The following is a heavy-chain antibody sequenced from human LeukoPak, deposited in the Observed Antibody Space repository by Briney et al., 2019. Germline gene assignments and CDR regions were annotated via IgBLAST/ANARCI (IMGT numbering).Heavy chain of an antibody. CDR3: ARAVTGVHWYFDL. CDR1: GGSISSGGYY. V-gene: IGHV4-31*03. CDR2: IYYSGST. D-gene: IGHD7-27*01. J-gene: IGHJ2*01. Sequence: KSSQTLSLTCTVSGGSISSGGYYWSWIRQHPGKGLEWIGYIYYSGSTYYNPSLKSRVTISVDTSKNQFSLKLSSVTAADTAVYYCARAVTGVHWYFDLWGRGTLVTVSS.